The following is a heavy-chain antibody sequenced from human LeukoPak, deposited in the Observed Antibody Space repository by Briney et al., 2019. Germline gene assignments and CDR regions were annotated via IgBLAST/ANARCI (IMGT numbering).Heavy chain of an antibody. J-gene: IGHJ6*03. Sequence: SETLSLTCTFSGGSIRSSTSYWGWIRQPPGKGLEWIGSMYYSGNTYYNPSLKSRVTISVDASKNQFSLKLSSVTAADTDVYYCARLAYYYDSSGYYYYYYYMDVWGKGNAVTISS. V-gene: IGHV4-39*07. CDR1: GGSIRSSTSY. CDR3: ARLAYYYDSSGYYYYYYYMDV. D-gene: IGHD3-22*01. CDR2: MYYSGNT.